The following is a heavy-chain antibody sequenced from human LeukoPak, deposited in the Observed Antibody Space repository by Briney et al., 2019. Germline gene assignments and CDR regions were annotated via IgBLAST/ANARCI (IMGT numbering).Heavy chain of an antibody. CDR1: GFTVSSNY. CDR3: ARARQLWSPFDP. CDR2: IYSGGST. J-gene: IGHJ5*02. D-gene: IGHD5-18*01. V-gene: IGHV3-66*01. Sequence: PGGSLRLSCAASGFTVSSNYMSWVRQAPGKGLEWVSVIYSGGSTYYADSVKGRFTISRDNSKNTLYLQMNSLRAEDTAVHYCARARQLWSPFDPWGQGTLVTVSS.